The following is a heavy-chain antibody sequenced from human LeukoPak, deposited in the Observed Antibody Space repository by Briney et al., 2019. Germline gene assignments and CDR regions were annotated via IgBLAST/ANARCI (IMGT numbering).Heavy chain of an antibody. V-gene: IGHV1-2*02. CDR3: ARYASGGRWYLDY. CDR1: RFTLTTYY. CDR2: INPNSGVT. J-gene: IGHJ4*02. D-gene: IGHD4-23*01. Sequence: ASVKVSCKASRFTLTTYYIHWVRQATGQGLEWKGWINPNSGVTNYAQKFQGRVTMTRDKSISTVYMELSSLRSDDTALYYCARYASGGRWYLDYWGQGTLVTVSS.